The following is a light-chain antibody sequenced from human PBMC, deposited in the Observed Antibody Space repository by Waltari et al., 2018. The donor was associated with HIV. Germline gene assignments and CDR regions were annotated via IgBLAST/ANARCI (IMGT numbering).Light chain of an antibody. CDR3: GTWNRSLRGAV. CDR2: DNH. J-gene: IGLJ2*01. V-gene: IGLV1-51*01. Sequence: QSVLTQPPSVSAAPGPRVPIPCSTTTANIGSASVSCYQPLPGAAPKLVIYDNHNRPSGIPDRFSGSKSGTSATLAITGLQTGDEGVYFCGTWNRSLRGAVFGAGTKLTVL. CDR1: TANIGSAS.